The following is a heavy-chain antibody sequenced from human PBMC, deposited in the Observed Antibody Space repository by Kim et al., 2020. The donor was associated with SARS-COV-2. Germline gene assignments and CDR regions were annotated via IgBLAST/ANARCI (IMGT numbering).Heavy chain of an antibody. V-gene: IGHV1-3*01. J-gene: IGHJ4*02. Sequence: YSRKFHDRINITRDTSASTAYMELSSRRSEDTAVYYCARGAIAAAGTFGYWGQGTLVTVSS. D-gene: IGHD6-13*01. CDR3: ARGAIAAAGTFGY.